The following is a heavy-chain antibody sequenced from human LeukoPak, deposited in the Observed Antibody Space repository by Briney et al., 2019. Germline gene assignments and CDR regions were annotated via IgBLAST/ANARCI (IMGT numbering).Heavy chain of an antibody. J-gene: IGHJ4*02. V-gene: IGHV1-2*06. CDR2: INPNSGGT. CDR3: AATLVPAAIFDY. Sequence: GASVKVSCKASGGTFSSYAISWVRQAPGQGLEWMGRINPNSGGTNYAQKFQGRVTMTRDTSISTAYMELSRLRSDDTAVYYCAATLVPAAIFDYWGQGTLVTVSS. D-gene: IGHD2-2*01. CDR1: GGTFSSYA.